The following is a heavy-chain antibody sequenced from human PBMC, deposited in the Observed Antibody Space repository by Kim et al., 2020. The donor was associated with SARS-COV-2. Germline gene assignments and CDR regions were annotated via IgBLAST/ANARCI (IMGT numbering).Heavy chain of an antibody. Sequence: VKGRFTISRDNSDNTLYLQMNSLRAEDTAVYYCAKDSNDILTGYSDAFDIWGQGTMVTVSS. CDR3: AKDSNDILTGYSDAFDI. D-gene: IGHD3-9*01. J-gene: IGHJ3*02. V-gene: IGHV3-33*06.